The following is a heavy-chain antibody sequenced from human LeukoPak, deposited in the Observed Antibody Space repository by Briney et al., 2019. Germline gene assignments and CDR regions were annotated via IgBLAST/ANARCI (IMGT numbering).Heavy chain of an antibody. J-gene: IGHJ5*02. V-gene: IGHV3-7*03. CDR2: IKPDGSEI. D-gene: IGHD3-10*01. Sequence: GGSLRLSCTASGCTFSNFCRSWVRQAPGKGLEWVGNIKPDGSEISYVDPVKGRFTIPRDNAQNPLYLQMLGLRADDTAVYYCARSNQYFASGSGDLWGQGTLVAVSS. CDR1: GCTFSNFC. CDR3: ARSNQYFASGSGDL.